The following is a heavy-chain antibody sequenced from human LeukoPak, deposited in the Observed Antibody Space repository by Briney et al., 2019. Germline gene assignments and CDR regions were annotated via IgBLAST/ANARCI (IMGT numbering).Heavy chain of an antibody. CDR2: IWYDGSNK. V-gene: IGHV3-33*01. CDR1: GFTFSSYG. D-gene: IGHD3-9*01. CDR3: ARDRTWDYDILTGYYWPYYFDY. J-gene: IGHJ4*02. Sequence: PGRSLRLSCAASGFTFSSYGMHWVRQAPGKGLEWVAVIWYDGSNKYYADSVKGRFTISRDNSKNTLYLQMNSLRDEDTAVYYCARDRTWDYDILTGYYWPYYFDYWGQGTLVTVSS.